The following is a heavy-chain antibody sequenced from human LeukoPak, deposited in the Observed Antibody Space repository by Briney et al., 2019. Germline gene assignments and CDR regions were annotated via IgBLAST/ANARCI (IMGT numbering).Heavy chain of an antibody. Sequence: SETLSLTCTVSGGSISSYYWSWIRQPAGKGLEWIGRIYTSGSTNYNPSLKSRVTMSVDTSKNQFSLKLSSVTAADTAVYYCASAYCGGDCTPYWYFDLWGRGTLVTVSS. CDR2: IYTSGST. CDR3: ASAYCGGDCTPYWYFDL. J-gene: IGHJ2*01. CDR1: GGSISSYY. V-gene: IGHV4-4*07. D-gene: IGHD2-21*02.